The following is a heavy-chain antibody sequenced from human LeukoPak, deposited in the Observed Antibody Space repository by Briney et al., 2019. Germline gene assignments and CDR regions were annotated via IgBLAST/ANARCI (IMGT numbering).Heavy chain of an antibody. CDR3: ARASYSSGWYGSDEYYFDY. Sequence: GGSLRLSCAASGFTFSDYYMSWIRQAPGKGLEWVSYISSSGGTIYYADSVKGRFTISRDNAKNSLYLQMNSLRAEDTAVYYCARASYSSGWYGSDEYYFDYWGQGTLVTVSS. CDR2: ISSSGGTI. V-gene: IGHV3-11*01. J-gene: IGHJ4*02. CDR1: GFTFSDYY. D-gene: IGHD6-19*01.